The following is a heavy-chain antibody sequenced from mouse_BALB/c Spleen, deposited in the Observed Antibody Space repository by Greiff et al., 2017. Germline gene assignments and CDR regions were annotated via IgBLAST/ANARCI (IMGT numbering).Heavy chain of an antibody. CDR3: ARTRETTATYYYAMDY. J-gene: IGHJ4*01. D-gene: IGHD1-2*01. CDR1: GFTFSSFG. V-gene: IGHV5-17*02. Sequence: EVKVVESGGGLVQPGGSRKLSCAASGFTFSSFGMHWVRQAPEKGLEWVAYISSGSSTIYYADTVKGRFTISRDNPKNTLFLQMTSLRSEDTAMYYCARTRETTATYYYAMDYWGQGTSVTVSS. CDR2: ISSGSSTI.